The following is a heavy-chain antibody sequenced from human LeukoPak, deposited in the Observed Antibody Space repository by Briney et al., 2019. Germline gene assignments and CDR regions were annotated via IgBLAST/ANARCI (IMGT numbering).Heavy chain of an antibody. Sequence: GGSLRLSCAASGFTFSGSAMHWVRQASGKGLEWVGRIRSKANSYATAYAASVKGRFTISRDNSKNTLYLQMNSLRAEDTAVYYCARDRDPYGSGSFYYAFDIWGQGTMVTVSS. J-gene: IGHJ3*02. CDR2: IRSKANSYAT. CDR3: ARDRDPYGSGSFYYAFDI. CDR1: GFTFSGSA. V-gene: IGHV3-73*01. D-gene: IGHD3-10*01.